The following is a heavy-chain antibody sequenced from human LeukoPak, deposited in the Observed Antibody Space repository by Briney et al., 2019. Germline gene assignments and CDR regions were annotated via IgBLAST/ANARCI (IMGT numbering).Heavy chain of an antibody. V-gene: IGHV1-18*01. J-gene: IGHJ4*02. D-gene: IGHD6-13*01. CDR1: GYTFTSYG. CDR3: ARGGRGQQLVQFLGY. CDR2: ISAYNGNT. Sequence: GASVKVSCRASGYTFTSYGISWVRQAPGQGLEWMGWISAYNGNTNYAQKLQGRVTMTTDTSTSTAYMELRSLRSDDTAVYYCARGGRGQQLVQFLGYWGQGTLVTVSS.